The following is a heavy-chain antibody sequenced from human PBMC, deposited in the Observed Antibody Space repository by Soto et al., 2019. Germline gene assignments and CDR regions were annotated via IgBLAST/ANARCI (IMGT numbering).Heavy chain of an antibody. V-gene: IGHV3-23*01. CDR3: SNTYYYDSSGYYYAFDN. J-gene: IGHJ4*02. CDR2: ISGSGGST. Sequence: GSLRLSCAASGFTFSSYAMSWVRQAPGKGLEWVSAISGSGGSTYYADSVKGRFTISRDNSKNTLYLQMNSLRAEDTAVYYCSNTYYYDSSGYYYAFDNWGQGTLVTVSS. D-gene: IGHD3-22*01. CDR1: GFTFSSYA.